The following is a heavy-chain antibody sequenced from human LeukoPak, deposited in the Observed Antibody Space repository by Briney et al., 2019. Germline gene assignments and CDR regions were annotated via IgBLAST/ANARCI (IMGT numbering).Heavy chain of an antibody. J-gene: IGHJ4*02. D-gene: IGHD3-10*01. CDR1: GFKFHNYA. CDR3: ARDPDNYYGSGSYYSLDY. CDR2: ISYDGSNK. V-gene: IGHV3-30*04. Sequence: PGGSLRLSCTASGFKFHNYAIHWVRQAPGKGLEWVAVISYDGSNKYYADSVKGRFTISRDNSKNTLYLQMNSLRAEDTAVYYCARDPDNYYGSGSYYSLDYWGQGTLVTVSS.